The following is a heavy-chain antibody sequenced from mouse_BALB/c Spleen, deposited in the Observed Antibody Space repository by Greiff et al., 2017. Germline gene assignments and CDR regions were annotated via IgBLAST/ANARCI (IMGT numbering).Heavy chain of an antibody. CDR3: ARAGRFPFAY. Sequence: RLEWVAEISSGGSYTYYPDTVTGRFTISRDNAKNTLYLEMSSLRSEDTAMYYCARAGRFPFAYWGQGTLVTVSA. CDR2: ISSGGSYT. V-gene: IGHV5-9-4*01. J-gene: IGHJ3*01.